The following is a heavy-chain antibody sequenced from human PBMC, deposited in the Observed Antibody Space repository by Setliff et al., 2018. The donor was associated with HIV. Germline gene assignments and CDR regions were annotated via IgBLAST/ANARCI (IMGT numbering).Heavy chain of an antibody. CDR3: VRDNWNLGSVHNWFDP. J-gene: IGHJ5*02. Sequence: GASVKVSCKVSGYTLTEVSMHWVRQAPKKGLEWMGYFDPQDGASTHAQNFQGRVTMTRDTSTSTVYMELNNLRFDDTAVYYCVRDNWNLGSVHNWFDPWGQGTVVTVSS. CDR1: GYTLTEVS. CDR2: FDPQDGAS. D-gene: IGHD1-7*01. V-gene: IGHV1-24*01.